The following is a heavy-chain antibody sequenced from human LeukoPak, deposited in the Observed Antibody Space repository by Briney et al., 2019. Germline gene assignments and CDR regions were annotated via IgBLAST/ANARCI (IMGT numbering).Heavy chain of an antibody. CDR1: GGTFSSYA. D-gene: IGHD6-19*01. CDR3: ARVRYSSGWYGGDY. J-gene: IGHJ4*02. Sequence: WASVKVSCKASGGTFSSYAISWVRQAPGQGLEWMGRIIPILGIANYAQKFQGRVTITADKSTSTAYMELSSLRSEDTAVYYCARVRYSSGWYGGDYWGQGTLVTVSS. CDR2: IIPILGIA. V-gene: IGHV1-69*04.